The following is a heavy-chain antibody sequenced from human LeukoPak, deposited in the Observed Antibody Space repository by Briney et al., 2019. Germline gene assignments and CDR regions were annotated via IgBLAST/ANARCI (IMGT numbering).Heavy chain of an antibody. D-gene: IGHD6-13*01. CDR1: GGSISSSSYY. V-gene: IGHV4-39*07. J-gene: IGHJ4*02. CDR3: ARRGYSSSWHYFDY. CDR2: ISHSEIT. Sequence: SETLSLTCTVSGGSISSSSYYWGWIRQPPGKGLEWIGEISHSEITNYNSSLKSRVTISVDKSRNQISLKVTSVTAADTAVYYCARRGYSSSWHYFDYWGQGTLVTVSS.